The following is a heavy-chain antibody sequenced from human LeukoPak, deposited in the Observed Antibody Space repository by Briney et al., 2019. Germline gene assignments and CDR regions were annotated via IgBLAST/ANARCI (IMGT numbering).Heavy chain of an antibody. J-gene: IGHJ4*02. CDR1: GYTFTSYG. Sequence: ASVKVSCKASGYTFTSYGISWVRQAPGQGLEWMGWISAYNGNTNYAQKLQGRVTMTTDTSTSTAYMELRSLRSDDTAVYYCARDPKYRLPPYFDYWGQGTLVTVSS. V-gene: IGHV1-18*01. D-gene: IGHD4-11*01. CDR2: ISAYNGNT. CDR3: ARDPKYRLPPYFDY.